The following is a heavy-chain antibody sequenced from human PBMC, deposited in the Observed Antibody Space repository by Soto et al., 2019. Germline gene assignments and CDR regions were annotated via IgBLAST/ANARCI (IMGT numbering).Heavy chain of an antibody. V-gene: IGHV3-66*01. CDR3: ARELGHWYFDL. J-gene: IGHJ2*01. Sequence: EVQLVESGGGLVQPGGSLRLSCAASGFTVSSNYMSWVRQAPGKGLEWVSATYSGGSTYYADSVKGRFTFSRDNSKNTLYLQMHRLRAEDTAVYYCARELGHWYFDLWGRGTLVTVSS. D-gene: IGHD7-27*01. CDR2: TYSGGST. CDR1: GFTVSSNY.